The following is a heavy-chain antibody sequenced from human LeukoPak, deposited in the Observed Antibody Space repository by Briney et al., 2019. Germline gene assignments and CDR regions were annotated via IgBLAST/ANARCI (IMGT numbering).Heavy chain of an antibody. D-gene: IGHD4-17*01. CDR3: ARGGRGGLTVRGGDYVHY. V-gene: IGHV3-48*01. J-gene: IGHJ4*02. CDR2: ISSSSSTI. CDR1: GFTFSSYS. Sequence: GGSLRLSCAASGFTFSSYSMNWVRQAPGKGLEWVSYISSSSSTIYYADSVEGRFTISRDNAKNSLYLQMNSLRAEDTAVYYCARGGRGGLTVRGGDYVHYWGQGTLVTVSS.